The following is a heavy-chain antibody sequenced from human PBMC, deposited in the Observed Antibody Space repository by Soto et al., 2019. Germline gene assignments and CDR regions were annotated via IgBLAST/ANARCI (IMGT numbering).Heavy chain of an antibody. D-gene: IGHD3-22*01. CDR1: GYTFTSYG. CDR3: ARDQYYYDSSGHGFDY. CDR2: ISAYNGNT. V-gene: IGHV1-18*01. J-gene: IGHJ4*02. Sequence: GASVKVSCKASGYTFTSYGISWVRQAPGQGLEWMGWISAYNGNTNYAQKLQGRVTMTTDTSTSTAYMELSSLRSEDTAVYYCARDQYYYDSSGHGFDYWGQGTLVTVSS.